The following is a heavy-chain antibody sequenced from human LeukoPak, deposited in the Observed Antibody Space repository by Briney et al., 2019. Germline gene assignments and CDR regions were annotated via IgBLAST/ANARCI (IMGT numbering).Heavy chain of an antibody. CDR2: IYYSGST. CDR3: ARDDGVYFDY. V-gene: IGHV4-31*03. Sequence: SETLSLTCTVSGGSISSGGYYWSWIRQHPGTGLEWIGYIYYSGSTYYNPSLKSRVTISVDTSKNQFSLKLSSVTAADTAVYYCARDDGVYFDYWGQGTLVTVSS. CDR1: GGSISSGGYY. J-gene: IGHJ4*02. D-gene: IGHD4-17*01.